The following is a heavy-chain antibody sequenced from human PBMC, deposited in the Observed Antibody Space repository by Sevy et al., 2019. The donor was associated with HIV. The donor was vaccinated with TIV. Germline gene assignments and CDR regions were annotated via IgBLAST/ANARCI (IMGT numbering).Heavy chain of an antibody. D-gene: IGHD3-22*01. CDR1: GYTLAKFS. Sequence: ASVKVSCKVSGYTLAKFSIHWVRQAPGKGREWMTSFDPEDGDPEDGKKIYAQKFLGRITMTVDTSTDTAYIELRSLRSDDTAVYYFATTKAYYDSGGYPFDYWGQGTLVTVSS. CDR2: FDPEDGDPEDGKK. V-gene: IGHV1-24*01. CDR3: ATTKAYYDSGGYPFDY. J-gene: IGHJ4*02.